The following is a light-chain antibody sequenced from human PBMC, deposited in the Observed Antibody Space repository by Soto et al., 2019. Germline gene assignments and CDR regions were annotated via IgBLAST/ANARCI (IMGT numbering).Light chain of an antibody. CDR3: HQHNSYCPT. V-gene: IGKV1-5*03. J-gene: IGKJ1*01. Sequence: DIQMTQSPSTLSASVGDRVTITCRASQSISTWLAWYQQEPGKAPKLLIHKASSLQSGVPSRFSGSGSGTDFTLTIISLQPDDCATDYCHQHNSYCPTFGHGTRVEIK. CDR2: KAS. CDR1: QSISTW.